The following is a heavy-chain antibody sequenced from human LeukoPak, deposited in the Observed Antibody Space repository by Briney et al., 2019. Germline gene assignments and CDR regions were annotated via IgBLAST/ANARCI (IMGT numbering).Heavy chain of an antibody. CDR2: INPNSGGT. CDR1: GYTFTGYY. J-gene: IGHJ4*02. V-gene: IGHV1-2*02. CDR3: ARVSHYYGSGSYSY. Sequence: ASVKVSCKASGYTFTGYYMHWVRQAPGQGLEWMGWINPNSGGTNYAQKFQGRVTMTRDTSISTAYMELSRLRSDDTAVYYCARVSHYYGSGSYSYWGQGNLVTVSS. D-gene: IGHD3-10*01.